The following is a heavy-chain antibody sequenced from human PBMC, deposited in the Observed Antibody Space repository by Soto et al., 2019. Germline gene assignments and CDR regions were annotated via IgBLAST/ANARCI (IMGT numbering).Heavy chain of an antibody. CDR1: GFTFSSYS. J-gene: IGHJ4*02. CDR2: ISSSSGHI. V-gene: IGHV3-21*01. CDR3: VRHWLATREFDY. Sequence: GGSLRLSCAASGFTFSSYSMNWVRQAPGKGLEWVSSISSSSGHIYYADSVKGRFTISRDNAKNSLYLQMNSLRAEDTAVYYCVRHWLATREFDYWGQGTLVTVSS. D-gene: IGHD1-26*01.